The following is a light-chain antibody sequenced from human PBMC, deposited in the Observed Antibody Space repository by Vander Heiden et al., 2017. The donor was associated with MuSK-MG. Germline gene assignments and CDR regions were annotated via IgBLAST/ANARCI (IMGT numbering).Light chain of an antibody. V-gene: IGLV5-45*01. CDR1: SGLNVGTHN. CDR2: YKSYTNK. CDR3: MIWHSSALV. Sequence: QPVLTHPPSLSASPGPPARPTCTLRSGLNVGTHNIYWYQQKPGSPPRFLLRYKSYTNKQRGSGVPGRFSGFKDASASAGIILISELQDEDESYCYCMIWHSSALVFGGGTKLTVL. J-gene: IGLJ3*02.